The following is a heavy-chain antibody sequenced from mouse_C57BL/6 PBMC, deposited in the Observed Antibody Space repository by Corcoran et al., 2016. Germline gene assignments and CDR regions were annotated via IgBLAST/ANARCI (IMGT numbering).Heavy chain of an antibody. CDR2: INPYNGGT. J-gene: IGHJ3*01. Sequence: EVQVQQSGLVLVKPGASVKMSCKASGYTFTDYYMNGVKQSQGKSLEWSGVINPYNGGTSYNQKFKGKATLTDDKSSSTAYMELNSLTSEDSAVYYCARSYYGNYERFAYWGQGTLVTVSA. D-gene: IGHD2-10*01. CDR3: ARSYYGNYERFAY. CDR1: GYTFTDYY. V-gene: IGHV1-19*01.